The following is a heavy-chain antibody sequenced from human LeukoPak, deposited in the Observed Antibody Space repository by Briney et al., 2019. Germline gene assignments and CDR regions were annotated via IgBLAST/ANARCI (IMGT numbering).Heavy chain of an antibody. V-gene: IGHV1-24*01. D-gene: IGHD2-2*01. CDR2: FDPEDGET. CDR1: GYTLTELS. Sequence: ASVKVSCKVSGYTLTELSMHWVRQAPGKGLEWLGGFDPEDGETIYAQKFQGRVTMTEDTSTDTAYMELSSRRSEDTAVYYCAARVSGCCSSTSCYAEWYCDYWGQGTLVTGSS. CDR3: AARVSGCCSSTSCYAEWYCDY. J-gene: IGHJ4*02.